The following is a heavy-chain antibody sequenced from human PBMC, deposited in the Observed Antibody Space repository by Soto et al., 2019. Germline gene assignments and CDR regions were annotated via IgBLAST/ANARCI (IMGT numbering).Heavy chain of an antibody. D-gene: IGHD2-15*01. Sequence: QVQLVESGGGVVQPGRSLRLSWAASGFTFSRYGMHWVRQAPGKGLEWVAVIWYDGSNKYYADSVKGRFTISRDNSKNTLYLQMNSLRAEDTAVYYCARDGGYCSGGSCYSGAFDIWGQGTMVTVSS. J-gene: IGHJ3*02. CDR3: ARDGGYCSGGSCYSGAFDI. CDR1: GFTFSRYG. CDR2: IWYDGSNK. V-gene: IGHV3-33*01.